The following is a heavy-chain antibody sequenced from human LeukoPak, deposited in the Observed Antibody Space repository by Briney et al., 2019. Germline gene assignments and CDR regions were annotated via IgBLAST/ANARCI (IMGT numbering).Heavy chain of an antibody. CDR3: AKKVVVGATSPYSDFQD. V-gene: IGHV3-23*01. J-gene: IGHJ1*01. Sequence: AGGSLRLSCAASVFTFSSYSMSWVRQAPGKGLEWVSAISGSGVTTHYAGSEKGRFSISRDNSKNTLYLQMNSLRAEDTALYYCAKKVVVGATSPYSDFQDWGQGTLVTVSS. CDR1: VFTFSSYS. CDR2: ISGSGVTT. D-gene: IGHD1-26*01.